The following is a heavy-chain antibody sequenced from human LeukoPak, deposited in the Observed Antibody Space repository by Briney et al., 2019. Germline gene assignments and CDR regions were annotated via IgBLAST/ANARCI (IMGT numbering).Heavy chain of an antibody. CDR1: GGSISSYY. V-gene: IGHV4-59*01. D-gene: IGHD6-19*01. J-gene: IGHJ5*01. CDR2: IYYSGST. Sequence: PSETLSLTCTVSGGSISSYYWSWIRQPPGKGLEWIGYIYYSGSTNYNPSLKSRVTISVDTSKNQFSLKLSSVTAADTAVYYCARLDSSGCYVFDYWGHRALVTVSS. CDR3: ARLDSSGCYVFDY.